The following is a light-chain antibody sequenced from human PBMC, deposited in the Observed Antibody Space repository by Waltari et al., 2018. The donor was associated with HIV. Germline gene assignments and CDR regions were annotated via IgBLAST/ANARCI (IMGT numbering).Light chain of an antibody. V-gene: IGKV3-15*01. CDR1: QSVSSN. CDR2: GTS. CDR3: QQYNDWPPWT. J-gene: IGKJ1*01. Sequence: DIVMTPTPATLSVSPGERATLSCRASQSVSSNLAWYQQKPGQAPRLLIYGTSTRATGIPARFSGSGSGTEFTLTISSLQSEDVAVYFCQQYNDWPPWTFGPGTKVEIK.